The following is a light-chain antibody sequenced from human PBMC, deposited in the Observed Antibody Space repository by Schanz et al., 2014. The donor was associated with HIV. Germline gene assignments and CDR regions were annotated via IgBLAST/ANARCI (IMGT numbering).Light chain of an antibody. Sequence: EIVLTQSPGTLSLSPGERATLSCRASQSVSSNYLAWYQHNAGQAPRLLIYGASTRATGIPDRFSGSGSGTDFTLTISRVEPEDYAVYYCQQYGSSPWTFGQGTRVDVK. J-gene: IGKJ1*01. CDR3: QQYGSSPWT. CDR1: QSVSSNY. CDR2: GAS. V-gene: IGKV3-20*01.